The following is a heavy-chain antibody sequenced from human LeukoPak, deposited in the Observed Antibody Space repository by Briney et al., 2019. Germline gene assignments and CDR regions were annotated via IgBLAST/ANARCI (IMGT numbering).Heavy chain of an antibody. CDR1: GFTFSSYA. CDR3: ARDRVGVQVPAANTNWFDP. J-gene: IGHJ5*02. CDR2: ISYDGSNK. V-gene: IGHV3-30-3*01. Sequence: GGSLRLSCAASGFTFSSYAMHWVRQAPGKGLEWVAVISYDGSNKYYADSVKGRFTISRDNSKNTLYLQMNSLRPEDTAVYYCARDRVGVQVPAANTNWFDPWGQGTLATVSS. D-gene: IGHD2-2*01.